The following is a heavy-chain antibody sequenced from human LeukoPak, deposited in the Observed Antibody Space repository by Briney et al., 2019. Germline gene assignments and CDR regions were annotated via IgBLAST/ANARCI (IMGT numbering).Heavy chain of an antibody. Sequence: SETLSLTCTVSGGSISRVIYYWAWIRQPPGKGLEWICKIYYSGSTDYNPSLNSRVTISLDTPNNQFSLRVTSVTAADTALYYCARVGYCSGGSCSFDYWGQGTLVTVSS. CDR1: GGSISRVIYY. D-gene: IGHD2-15*01. CDR2: IYYSGST. J-gene: IGHJ4*02. CDR3: ARVGYCSGGSCSFDY. V-gene: IGHV4-39*07.